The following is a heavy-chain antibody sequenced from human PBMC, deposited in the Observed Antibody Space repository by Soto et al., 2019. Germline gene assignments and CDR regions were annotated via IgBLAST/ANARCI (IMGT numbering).Heavy chain of an antibody. D-gene: IGHD5-12*01. CDR1: GGSISSYY. CDR2: IYTSGST. CDR3: ARDGVSNIVATAPVGMDV. Sequence: PSETLSLTCTVSGGSISSYYWSWIRQPAGKGLEWIGRIYTSGSTNYNPSLKSRVTMSVDTSKNQFSLKLSSVTAADTAVYYCARDGVSNIVATAPVGMDVWGQGTTVTVSS. V-gene: IGHV4-4*07. J-gene: IGHJ6*02.